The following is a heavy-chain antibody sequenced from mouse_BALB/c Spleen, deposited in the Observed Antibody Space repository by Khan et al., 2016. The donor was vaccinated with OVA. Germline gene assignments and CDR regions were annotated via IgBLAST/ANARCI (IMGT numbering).Heavy chain of an antibody. J-gene: IGHJ2*01. CDR1: GYTFTSSV. Sequence: IQLVQSGPELVKPGASVKMSCTASGYTFTSSVIHWVRQKSGQGLDWIGYIYPFNDGTKYNEKFEGKATLTSDKSSSTAYMELSSLTSEDSAAYSCARNYRYDVYFDSWGQGTTLTVSS. V-gene: IGHV1S136*01. D-gene: IGHD2-14*01. CDR2: IYPFNDGT. CDR3: ARNYRYDVYFDS.